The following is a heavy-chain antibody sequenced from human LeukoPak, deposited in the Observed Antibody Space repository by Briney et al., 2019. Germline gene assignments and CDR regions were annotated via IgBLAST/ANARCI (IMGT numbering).Heavy chain of an antibody. CDR1: GITLSNYC. V-gene: IGHV3-23*01. CDR3: AKRGVVIRVILVGFHKEAFYFDS. CDR2: ISGSGGRT. J-gene: IGHJ4*02. D-gene: IGHD3-22*01. Sequence: SGGSLRLSCAVSGITLSNYCMSWVRQAPGKGLEWVAGISGSGGRTTYGDSVKGRFTISRDNPKNTLYLQMNSLRAEDTAVYFCAKRGVVIRVILVGFHKEAFYFDSWGQGALVTVSS.